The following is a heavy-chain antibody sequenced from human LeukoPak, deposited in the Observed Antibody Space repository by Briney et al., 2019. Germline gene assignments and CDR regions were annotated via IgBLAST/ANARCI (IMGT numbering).Heavy chain of an antibody. CDR2: ISGSGGST. V-gene: IGHV3-23*01. CDR3: ARSPPGIYFDY. J-gene: IGHJ4*02. D-gene: IGHD3-16*01. Sequence: GGTLRLSCAASGFTFSSHAMSWVRQAPGKGLEWVSAISGSGGSTYYADSVKGRFTISRDNSKNTLYLQMNSLRAEDTAVYYCARSPPGIYFDYWGQGTLVTVSS. CDR1: GFTFSSHA.